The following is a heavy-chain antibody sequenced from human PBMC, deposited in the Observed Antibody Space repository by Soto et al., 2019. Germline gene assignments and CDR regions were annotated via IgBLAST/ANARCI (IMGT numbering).Heavy chain of an antibody. J-gene: IGHJ4*02. D-gene: IGHD2-2*01. V-gene: IGHV3-15*01. CDR1: GFTFTNAW. CDR2: IKSKTDGGTT. Sequence: EVQLVESGGGLVKPGGSLRLSCAASGFTFTNAWMNWVRQAPGKGLESIGRIKSKTDGGTTDYTAPVKGRVIISRDDSKNTLVLQMSSLQIEDTAGYYCVTDRLVWGQGTLVTVVS. CDR3: VTDRLV.